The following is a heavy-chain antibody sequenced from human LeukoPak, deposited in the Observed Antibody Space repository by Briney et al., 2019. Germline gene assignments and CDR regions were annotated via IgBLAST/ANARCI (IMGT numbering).Heavy chain of an antibody. CDR1: GGTFISYA. Sequence: AASVNVSCKASGGTFISYAISWVRQAPGQGLEWMGGITPMFGTANYAQKFQGRVTITADESTSTAYMELSSLRSEDTAVYYCVRDGSYYDSSGYYYLYWGQGTLVTVSS. D-gene: IGHD3-22*01. V-gene: IGHV1-69*13. CDR2: ITPMFGTA. J-gene: IGHJ4*02. CDR3: VRDGSYYDSSGYYYLY.